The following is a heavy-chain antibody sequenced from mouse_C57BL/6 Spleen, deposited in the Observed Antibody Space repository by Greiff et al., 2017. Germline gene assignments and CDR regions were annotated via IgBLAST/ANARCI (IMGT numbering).Heavy chain of an antibody. J-gene: IGHJ1*03. V-gene: IGHV1-72*01. CDR3: DSRSDGLDYGV. CDR1: GYTFTSYW. CDR2: IDPNSGGT. Sequence: VQLQQSGAELVKPGASVKLSCKASGYTFTSYWMHWVKQRPGRGLEWIGRIDPNSGGTKYNEKFKGKATLTVDKPSSTANMQLSSLTSEYSAVSDYDSRSDGLDYGVWGTGTTVTASS. D-gene: IGHD1-1*01.